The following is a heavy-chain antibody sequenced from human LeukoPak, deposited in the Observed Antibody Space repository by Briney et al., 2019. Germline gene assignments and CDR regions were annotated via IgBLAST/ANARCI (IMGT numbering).Heavy chain of an antibody. D-gene: IGHD3-3*01. CDR3: ARTTYDFWSGYLRWGKIDY. J-gene: IGHJ4*02. CDR1: GFTFSDYY. Sequence: PGGSLGLSCAASGFTFSDYYMSWIRQAPGKGLEWVSYISSSGSTIYYADSVKGRFTISRDNAKNSLYLQMNSLRAEDTAVYYCARTTYDFWSGYLRWGKIDYWGQGTLVTVSS. V-gene: IGHV3-11*01. CDR2: ISSSGSTI.